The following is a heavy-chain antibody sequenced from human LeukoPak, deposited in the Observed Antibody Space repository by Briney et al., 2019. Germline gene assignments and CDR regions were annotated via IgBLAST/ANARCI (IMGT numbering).Heavy chain of an antibody. Sequence: ASVKVSCKASGYTFTRYAITWVRQAPGQGPEWMGGISPYNGNTNYAQKLQGRVTMTTDTSTSTAYLELRSLRSDDTAVYYCARGAYYDTLTGYETVDAFDIWGQGILVTVSS. V-gene: IGHV1-18*01. D-gene: IGHD3-9*01. CDR3: ARGAYYDTLTGYETVDAFDI. CDR2: ISPYNGNT. CDR1: GYTFTRYA. J-gene: IGHJ3*02.